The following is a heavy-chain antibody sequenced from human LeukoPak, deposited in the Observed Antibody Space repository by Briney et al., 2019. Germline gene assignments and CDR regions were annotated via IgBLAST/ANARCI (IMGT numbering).Heavy chain of an antibody. CDR2: LFYSGST. Sequence: SETLSLTCTVSGGSISSYYWSWIRQPPGKGLEWIAYLFYSGSTDYNSSLESRVTISVDTSKNQFSLKLRSVTAADTAVYYCATVAVIRGVTYFDYWGQGTLVTVSS. CDR1: GGSISSYY. J-gene: IGHJ4*02. D-gene: IGHD3-10*01. CDR3: ATVAVIRGVTYFDY. V-gene: IGHV4-59*01.